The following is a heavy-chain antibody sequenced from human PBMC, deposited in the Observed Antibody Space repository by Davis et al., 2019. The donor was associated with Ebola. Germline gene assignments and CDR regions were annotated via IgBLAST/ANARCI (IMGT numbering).Heavy chain of an antibody. CDR1: GYTFTSYG. CDR2: ISAYNGNT. Sequence: AASVKVSCKASGYTFTSYGISWVRQAPGQGLEWMGWISAYNGNTKYAQKLQGRVTLTTDASTSTASMELRSLRSDDTAVYYCARDDKGGRWSWFDPWGQGTLVTVSS. CDR3: ARDDKGGRWSWFDP. D-gene: IGHD4-23*01. V-gene: IGHV1-18*01. J-gene: IGHJ5*02.